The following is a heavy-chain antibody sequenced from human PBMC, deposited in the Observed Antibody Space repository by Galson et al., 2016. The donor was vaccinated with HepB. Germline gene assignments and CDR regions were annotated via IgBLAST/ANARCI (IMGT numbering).Heavy chain of an antibody. D-gene: IGHD3-22*01. CDR2: ITNDGSDT. V-gene: IGHV3-74*01. J-gene: IGHJ4*03. CDR1: GFTFSNYW. Sequence: SLRLSCAASGFTFSNYWIHWVRQAPGKGLVWVARITNDGSDTAYADSLKGRFTISRDTSKNKLYLQMNSLRAEDTAVYYCVRDRATYDSSGYWFDYWGQGTLVTVSS. CDR3: VRDRATYDSSGYWFDY.